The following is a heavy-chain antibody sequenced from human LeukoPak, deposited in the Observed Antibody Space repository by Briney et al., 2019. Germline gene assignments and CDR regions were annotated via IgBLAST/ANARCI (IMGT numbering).Heavy chain of an antibody. V-gene: IGHV4-31*03. D-gene: IGHD3-22*01. Sequence: PSETLSLTCTVSGGSISSGGYYWSWIRQHPGKGLEWIGYIYYSGSTYYNPSLKSRVTISVDTSKNQFSLKLSSVTAADTAVYYCARGAAEYYYDSSGYYDWGQGTLVTVSS. CDR3: ARGAAEYYYDSSGYYD. CDR1: GGSISSGGYY. CDR2: IYYSGST. J-gene: IGHJ4*02.